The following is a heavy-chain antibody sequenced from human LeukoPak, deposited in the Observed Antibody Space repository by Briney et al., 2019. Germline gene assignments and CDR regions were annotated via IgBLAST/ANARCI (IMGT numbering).Heavy chain of an antibody. CDR2: ISGSGGST. J-gene: IGHJ5*02. Sequence: PGGSLRLSCAASGFTFSNYAMNWVRQAPGKGLEWVSGISGSGGSTYYADSVKGRFTISRDNSKNTLYLQMISLRAEDTAVYYCAKDRYSNYGNRFDPWGQGTLVTVFS. V-gene: IGHV3-23*01. CDR1: GFTFSNYA. D-gene: IGHD4-11*01. CDR3: AKDRYSNYGNRFDP.